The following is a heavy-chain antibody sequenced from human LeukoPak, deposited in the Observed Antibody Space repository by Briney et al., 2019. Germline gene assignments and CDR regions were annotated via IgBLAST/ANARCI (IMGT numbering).Heavy chain of an antibody. CDR1: GFPVSSNY. D-gene: IGHD5-18*01. V-gene: IGHV3-66*02. Sequence: GALRLSCAASGFPVSSNYMRWVRQAPGKGLEWVSVIYSGGSTDYADSVKGRFTISRDNSKNTVYLQMNSLRAEDTAVSFCARGGYSYGLTFDFWGQGTLVTVSS. CDR3: ARGGYSYGLTFDF. J-gene: IGHJ4*02. CDR2: IYSGGST.